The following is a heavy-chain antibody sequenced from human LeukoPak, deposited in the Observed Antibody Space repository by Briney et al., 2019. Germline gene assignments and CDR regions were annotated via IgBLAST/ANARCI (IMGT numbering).Heavy chain of an antibody. D-gene: IGHD2-15*01. CDR3: ARPNPYLGYCSGGSCQGGTYFDY. Sequence: GGSLRLSCAASGFTFSDYYMSWIRQAPGKGLEWVSYISSSGSTIYYADSVKGRFTISRDNAKNSLYLQMNSLRAEDTAVYYCARPNPYLGYCSGGSCQGGTYFDYWGQGTLVTVSS. CDR2: ISSSGSTI. J-gene: IGHJ4*02. CDR1: GFTFSDYY. V-gene: IGHV3-11*01.